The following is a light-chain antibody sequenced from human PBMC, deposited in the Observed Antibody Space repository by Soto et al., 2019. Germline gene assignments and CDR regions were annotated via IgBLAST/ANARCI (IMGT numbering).Light chain of an antibody. CDR1: QGISNY. CDR2: AAS. J-gene: IGKJ4*01. V-gene: IGKV1-27*01. Sequence: DIQMTQSPSSLSASVGDRATITCRASQGISNYLAWYQQKPGKVPKLLIYAASTLQSGVPSRFSGSGSGTDITLTISGLETEGVAAYDWRKYNSPLTFGGGTKVEIK. CDR3: RKYNSPLT.